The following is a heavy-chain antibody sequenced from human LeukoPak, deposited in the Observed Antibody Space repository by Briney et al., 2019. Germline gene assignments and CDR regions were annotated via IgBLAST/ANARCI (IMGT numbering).Heavy chain of an antibody. CDR3: ARGSRTFGVVVVVATAGDAFDI. V-gene: IGHV4-38-2*02. D-gene: IGHD2-15*01. Sequence: SETLSLTCTVSGGSISSYYWGWIRQPPGKGLEWIGSIHHTGSTYYNPSLKSRVTISVDTSKNQFSLKLSSVTAADTAAYYCARGSRTFGVVVVVATAGDAFDIWGQGTMVTVSS. J-gene: IGHJ3*02. CDR1: GGSISSYY. CDR2: IHHTGST.